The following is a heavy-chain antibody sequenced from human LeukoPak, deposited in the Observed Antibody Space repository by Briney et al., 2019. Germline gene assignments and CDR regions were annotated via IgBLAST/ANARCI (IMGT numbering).Heavy chain of an antibody. V-gene: IGHV3-49*04. CDR2: IRSKAYGGTV. CDR1: GFTFADYA. D-gene: IGHD5-12*01. J-gene: IGHJ4*02. CDR3: ARDHNSDYDLFDF. Sequence: GRSLRLSCTASGFTFADYAISWVRQAPGKGLEWVGFIRSKAYGGTVQYAASVKGRFTVSRDDSKNIAYLQMNSLKAEDTAVYYCARDHNSDYDLFDFWGQGTLVTVSS.